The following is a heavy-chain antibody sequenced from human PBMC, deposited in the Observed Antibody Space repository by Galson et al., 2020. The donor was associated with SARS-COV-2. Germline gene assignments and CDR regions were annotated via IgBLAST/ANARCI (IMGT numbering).Heavy chain of an antibody. Sequence: ASVKVSCKASGYTFTGYYMHWVRQAPGQGLEWMGWINPNSGGTNYAQKFQGWVTMTRDTSISTAYMELSRLKSDDTAVYYCARETGMTTFYFFDSWGQGTLVTVSS. D-gene: IGHD4-4*01. V-gene: IGHV1-2*04. J-gene: IGHJ4*02. CDR2: INPNSGGT. CDR1: GYTFTGYY. CDR3: ARETGMTTFYFFDS.